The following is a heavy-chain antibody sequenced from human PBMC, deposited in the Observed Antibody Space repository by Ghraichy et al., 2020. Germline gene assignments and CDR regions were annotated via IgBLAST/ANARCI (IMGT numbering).Heavy chain of an antibody. V-gene: IGHV1-18*01. CDR3: ARGAGMIVVVTYAFDI. CDR2: ISAYNGNT. CDR1: GYTFTSYG. Sequence: ASVKVSCKASGYTFTSYGISWVRQAPGQGLEWMGWISAYNGNTNYAQKLQGRVTMTTDTSTSTAYMELRSLRSDDTAVYYCARGAGMIVVVTYAFDIWGQGTMVTVSS. J-gene: IGHJ3*02. D-gene: IGHD3-22*01.